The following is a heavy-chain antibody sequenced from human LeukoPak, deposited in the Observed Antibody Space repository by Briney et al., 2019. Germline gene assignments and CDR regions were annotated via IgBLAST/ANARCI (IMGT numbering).Heavy chain of an antibody. Sequence: KPSETLSLTCTVSGGSISSSSYYWGWIRQPPGKGLGWIGSIYYSGSTYYNPSLKSRVTISVDTSKNQFSLKLSSVTAADTAVYYCARHGRGYYDILTGYLDYWGQGTLVTVSS. D-gene: IGHD3-9*01. CDR2: IYYSGST. CDR1: GGSISSSSYY. CDR3: ARHGRGYYDILTGYLDY. J-gene: IGHJ4*02. V-gene: IGHV4-39*01.